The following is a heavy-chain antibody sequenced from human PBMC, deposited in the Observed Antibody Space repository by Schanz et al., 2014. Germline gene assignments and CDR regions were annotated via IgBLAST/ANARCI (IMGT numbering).Heavy chain of an antibody. Sequence: QVQLVQSGAEVRKPGASVKVSCKASGYTFISYGISWVRQAPGQGLEWLGWISGSNGNTNYTQKFQGRVTMTIDPYTSTAYMELRSLRSDDTAVYYCARGPLGTSPWGPGALDTDSS. J-gene: IGHJ5*02. V-gene: IGHV1-18*01. CDR1: GYTFISYG. CDR3: ARGPLGTSP. D-gene: IGHD5-12*01. CDR2: ISGSNGNT.